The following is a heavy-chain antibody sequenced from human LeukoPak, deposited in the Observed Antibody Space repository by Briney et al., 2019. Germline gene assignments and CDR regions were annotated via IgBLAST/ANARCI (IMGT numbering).Heavy chain of an antibody. CDR2: VEDRGNT. CDR1: GFTFSSHAM. V-gene: IGHV4-4*02. J-gene: IGHJ4*02. Sequence: GSLRLSCGASGFTFSSHAMTWVRQPPGKGLEWIGEVEDRGNTNYNPSLKSRVTISVDKSKNQFSLKLSSLTAADTAVYYCAGAGTYYLDNWGQGTLVTVSS. CDR3: AGAGTYYLDN. D-gene: IGHD3-10*01.